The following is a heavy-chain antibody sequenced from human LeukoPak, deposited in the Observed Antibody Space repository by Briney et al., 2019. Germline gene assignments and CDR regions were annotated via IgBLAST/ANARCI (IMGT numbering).Heavy chain of an antibody. CDR3: ARALQIDYYDSSGYNY. Sequence: GGSLRLSCAASGFTVSSNYMSWVRQAPGKGLEWVSVIYSGGSTYYVDSVKGRFIISRDNSKNTLYLQMNSLRAEDTAVYYCARALQIDYYDSSGYNYWGQGTLVTVSS. J-gene: IGHJ4*02. D-gene: IGHD3-22*01. CDR2: IYSGGST. V-gene: IGHV3-53*01. CDR1: GFTVSSNY.